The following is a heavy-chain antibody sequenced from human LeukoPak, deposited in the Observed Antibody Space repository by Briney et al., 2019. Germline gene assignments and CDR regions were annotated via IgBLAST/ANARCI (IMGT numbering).Heavy chain of an antibody. CDR2: ISSSDNTI. J-gene: IGHJ4*02. CDR3: ARVHRGYSYGRLDY. D-gene: IGHD5-18*01. Sequence: PGGSLRLSCAASGFAFSDYSMNWVRQAPGKGLEWVSYISSSDNTIHYADSVKGRFTISRDNAKNSLYLEMNSLRDEDTAVYYCARVHRGYSYGRLDYWGQGNLVTVSS. CDR1: GFAFSDYS. V-gene: IGHV3-48*02.